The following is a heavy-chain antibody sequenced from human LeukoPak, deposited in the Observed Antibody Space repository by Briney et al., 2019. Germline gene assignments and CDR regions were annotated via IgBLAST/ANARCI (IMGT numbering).Heavy chain of an antibody. J-gene: IGHJ4*02. Sequence: SETLSLTCTVSGGSISSYYWSWIRQPPGKGLEWIGYIYYSGSTNYSPSLESRVTISVDTSKNQFSLKLSSVTAADTAVYYCARQGYSAYEILDYWGLGTLVTVSS. V-gene: IGHV4-59*08. D-gene: IGHD5-12*01. CDR1: GGSISSYY. CDR3: ARQGYSAYEILDY. CDR2: IYYSGST.